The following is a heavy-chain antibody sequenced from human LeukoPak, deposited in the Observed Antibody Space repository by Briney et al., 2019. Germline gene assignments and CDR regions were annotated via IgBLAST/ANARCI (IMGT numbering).Heavy chain of an antibody. Sequence: PGGSLRLSCAASGFTFSSYAMHWVRQAPGKGLEWVAVISYDGSNKYYADSVKGRFTISRDNSKNTLYLQMNSLRAEDTAVYYCAKDISGSDYWGQGTLVTVSS. D-gene: IGHD3-22*01. J-gene: IGHJ4*02. CDR3: AKDISGSDY. CDR2: ISYDGSNK. CDR1: GFTFSSYA. V-gene: IGHV3-30*04.